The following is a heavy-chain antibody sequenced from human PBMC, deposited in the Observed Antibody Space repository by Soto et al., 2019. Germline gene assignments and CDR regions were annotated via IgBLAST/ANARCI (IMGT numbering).Heavy chain of an antibody. D-gene: IGHD2-15*01. Sequence: SEILSLTCTVSGASISSTYWWSWVRQTPGKRLEWIGQIYHTGTTSYNPSLKNRVTISLDKSNNQFSLRLTSMTAADTAVYYCATLPPRIVVVMTDLPTWGQGTLVNVSS. V-gene: IGHV4-4*02. CDR2: IYHTGTT. CDR1: GASISSTYW. CDR3: ATLPPRIVVVMTDLPT. J-gene: IGHJ5*02.